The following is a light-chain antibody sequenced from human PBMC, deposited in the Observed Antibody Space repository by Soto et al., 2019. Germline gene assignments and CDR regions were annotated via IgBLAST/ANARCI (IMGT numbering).Light chain of an antibody. V-gene: IGKV1-5*03. CDR3: QHYNSYSEA. CDR2: KAS. J-gene: IGKJ1*01. Sequence: DLQMTQSPSTLSGSVGARVTITCRASQTISSWLAWYQQKPGKAPKLLIYKASTLKSGVPSRFSGSGSGTELTITISSLQPDDGETYYCQHYNSYSEAFGQGTKVDIK. CDR1: QTISSW.